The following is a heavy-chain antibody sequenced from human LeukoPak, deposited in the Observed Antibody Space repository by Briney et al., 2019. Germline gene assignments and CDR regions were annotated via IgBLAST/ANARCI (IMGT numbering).Heavy chain of an antibody. CDR1: GGSISSSSYY. CDR2: IYYSGST. CDR3: ASPASGTGDAFDI. J-gene: IGHJ3*02. Sequence: SETLSLTCTVSGGSISSSSYYWGWIRQPPGKGLEWIGSIYYSGSTYYNPSLKSRVTISVDTSKNQFSLKLSSVTAADTAVYYCASPASGTGDAFDIWGQGTMVTVSS. D-gene: IGHD3-10*01. V-gene: IGHV4-39*07.